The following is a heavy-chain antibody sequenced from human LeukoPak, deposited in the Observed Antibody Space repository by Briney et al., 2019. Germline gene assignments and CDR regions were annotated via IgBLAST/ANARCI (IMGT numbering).Heavy chain of an antibody. CDR3: ARVDSSNWYDSRGYFDY. D-gene: IGHD6-13*01. Sequence: PSETLSLTCIVSGDSISSRSYYWSWIRQPPGKGLEWIAYIYYTGSTNYNPSLKSRVTMSVDTSKNQFSLKLSSVTAADTAVYYCARVDSSNWYDSRGYFDYWGQGTLVTVSS. V-gene: IGHV4-61*01. CDR1: GDSISSRSYY. J-gene: IGHJ4*02. CDR2: IYYTGST.